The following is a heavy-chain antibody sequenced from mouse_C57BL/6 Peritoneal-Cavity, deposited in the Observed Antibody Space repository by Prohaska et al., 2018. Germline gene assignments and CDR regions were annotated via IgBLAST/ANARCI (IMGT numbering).Heavy chain of an antibody. J-gene: IGHJ1*03. CDR2: INSDVSAI. Sequence: EVQLLETGGCLVQPGGSRGLSCEGSGFTFSGFWMSWVRQTPGKTLEWIGDINSDVSAINYAPSIKDRFTIFRDNDKSTLYLQMSNVRSEDTATYFCMRYGNYWYFDVWGTGTTVTVSS. CDR3: MRYGNYWYFDV. V-gene: IGHV11-2*01. D-gene: IGHD2-1*01. CDR1: GFTFSGFW.